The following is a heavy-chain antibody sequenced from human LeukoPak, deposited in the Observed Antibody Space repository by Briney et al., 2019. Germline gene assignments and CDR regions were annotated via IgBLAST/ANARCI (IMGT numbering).Heavy chain of an antibody. D-gene: IGHD2-15*01. J-gene: IGHJ4*02. CDR2: INPNSGHT. V-gene: IGHV1-8*02. CDR1: GYTFTGSY. Sequence: ASVKVSCKASGYTFTGSYMHWVRQAPGQGLEWMGWINPNSGHTGYAQKFQGRATMTRNTSISTAYMELSSLTSEDTAVYYCARGAPGSYCSGGSCPYFDYWGQGTLVSVSS. CDR3: ARGAPGSYCSGGSCPYFDY.